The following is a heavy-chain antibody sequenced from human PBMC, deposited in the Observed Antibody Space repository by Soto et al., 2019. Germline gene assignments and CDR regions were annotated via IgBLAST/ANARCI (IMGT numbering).Heavy chain of an antibody. D-gene: IGHD1-26*01. Sequence: SVKVSCKASGYTFSSYGTSWVRQAPGQGLEWMGGIIPIFGTANYAQKFQGRVTITADESTSTAYMELGSLRSEDTAVYYCAREKEGSYYPSCFDYWGQGTLVTVSS. J-gene: IGHJ4*02. CDR2: IIPIFGTA. CDR1: GYTFSSYG. V-gene: IGHV1-69*13. CDR3: AREKEGSYYPSCFDY.